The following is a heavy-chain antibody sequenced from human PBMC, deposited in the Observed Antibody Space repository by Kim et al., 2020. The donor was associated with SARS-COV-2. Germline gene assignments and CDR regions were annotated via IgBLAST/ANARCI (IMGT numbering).Heavy chain of an antibody. CDR3: ARYHGGGEHFDS. J-gene: IGHJ4*02. Sequence: YYNPSLKSGVTLSVDTSKNQFSLKLSSVTAADTAMYYCARYHGGGEHFDSWGQGTLVTVSS. V-gene: IGHV4-39*01. D-gene: IGHD2-2*01.